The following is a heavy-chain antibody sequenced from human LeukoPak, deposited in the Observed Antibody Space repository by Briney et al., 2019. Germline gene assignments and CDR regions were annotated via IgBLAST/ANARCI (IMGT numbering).Heavy chain of an antibody. J-gene: IGHJ6*03. V-gene: IGHV4-4*09. CDR3: ARHSPYYYMDV. CDR2: IYTSGST. CDR1: GGSISSYY. Sequence: SETLSLTCTVSGGSISSYYWSWIRQPPGKGLEWIGYIYTSGSTNYNPSLKSRVTISADTSKNQFSLKLSSVTAADTAVYYCARHSPYYYMDVWGKGTTVTVS.